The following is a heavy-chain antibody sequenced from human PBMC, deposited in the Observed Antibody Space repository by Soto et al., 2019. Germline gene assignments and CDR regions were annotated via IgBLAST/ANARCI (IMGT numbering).Heavy chain of an antibody. CDR1: GYSFTSYW. Sequence: LKISCKGSGYSFTSYWIGWVRQMPGKGLEWMGIIYPGDSDTRYSPSFQGQVTISADKSISTAYLQWSSLKASDTAMYYCARARTPYDILTGYSYYYGMDVWGQGTTVTVSS. J-gene: IGHJ6*02. CDR3: ARARTPYDILTGYSYYYGMDV. V-gene: IGHV5-51*01. CDR2: IYPGDSDT. D-gene: IGHD3-9*01.